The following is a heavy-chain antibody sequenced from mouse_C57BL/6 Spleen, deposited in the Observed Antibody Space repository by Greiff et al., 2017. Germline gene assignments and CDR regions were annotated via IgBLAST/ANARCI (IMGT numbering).Heavy chain of an antibody. J-gene: IGHJ2*01. CDR1: GYTFTSYW. CDR2: IDPSDSYT. V-gene: IGHV1-50*01. CDR3: ARSSTTVVARFDY. D-gene: IGHD1-1*01. Sequence: VQLQQPGAELVKPGASVKLSCKASGYTFTSYWMQWVKQRPGQGLEWIGEIDPSDSYTNYNQKFKGKATLTVDTSSSTAYMQLSSLTSEDSAVYYCARSSTTVVARFDYWGQGTTLTVSS.